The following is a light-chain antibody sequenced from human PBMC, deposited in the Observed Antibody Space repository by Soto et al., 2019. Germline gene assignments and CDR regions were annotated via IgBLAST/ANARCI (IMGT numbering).Light chain of an antibody. Sequence: DIQMTQSPSTLSASVGDRVTITCRASQSISSWLAWYQQKPGKAPKLLIYDASSLESGVPSRFSGSGSGTEFTLTIIILQPDDFATYYCQQYNSYSITFGHGTRLEIK. CDR3: QQYNSYSIT. J-gene: IGKJ5*01. CDR2: DAS. V-gene: IGKV1-5*01. CDR1: QSISSW.